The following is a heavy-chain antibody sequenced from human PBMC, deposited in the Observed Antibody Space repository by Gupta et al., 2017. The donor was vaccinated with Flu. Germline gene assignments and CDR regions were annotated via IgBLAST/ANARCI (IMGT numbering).Heavy chain of an antibody. CDR2: IYYSGST. J-gene: IGHJ5*02. CDR3: ARDLGGEDYYDSSGPRGIWFDP. CDR1: GGSISSYY. D-gene: IGHD3-22*01. Sequence: QVQLQESGPGLVKPSETLSLTCTVSGGSISSYYWSWIRQPPGKGLEWIGYIYYSGSTNYNPSLKSRVTISVDTSKNQFSLKLSSVTAADTAVYYCARDLGGEDYYDSSGPRGIWFDPWGQGTLVTVSS. V-gene: IGHV4-59*01.